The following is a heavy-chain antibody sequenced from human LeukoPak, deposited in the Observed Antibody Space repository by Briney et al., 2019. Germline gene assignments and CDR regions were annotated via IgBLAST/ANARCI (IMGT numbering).Heavy chain of an antibody. CDR2: ISGSGGST. CDR1: GFTFSRYA. J-gene: IGHJ4*02. D-gene: IGHD1-26*01. CDR3: AKVTSGSYAY. V-gene: IGHV3-23*01. Sequence: GGSLRLSCEASGFTFSRYAMSWVRQAPGKGLEWVSAISGSGGSTYYADSVKGRFTISRDNSKNTLYLQMNSLRAEDTAVYYCAKVTSGSYAYWGQGTLVTVSS.